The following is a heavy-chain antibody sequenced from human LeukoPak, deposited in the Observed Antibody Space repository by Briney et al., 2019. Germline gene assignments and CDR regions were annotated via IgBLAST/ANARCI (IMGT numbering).Heavy chain of an antibody. V-gene: IGHV3-21*01. CDR2: ISSCSSYI. J-gene: IGHJ4*02. Sequence: EPGGSLRLSCAASGFTFSSYSMNWVRQAPGKGLEWVSSISSCSSYIYYADSVKGRFTISRDNAKNSLYLQMNSLRAEDTAVYYCAREVDYYDSSGYFDYWGQGTLVTVSS. CDR1: GFTFSSYS. D-gene: IGHD3-22*01. CDR3: AREVDYYDSSGYFDY.